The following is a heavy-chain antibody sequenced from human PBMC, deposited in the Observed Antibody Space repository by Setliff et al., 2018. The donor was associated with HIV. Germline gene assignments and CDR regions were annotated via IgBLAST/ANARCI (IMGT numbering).Heavy chain of an antibody. CDR2: INHSGSI. Sequence: SETLSLTCAVYGGSFSDYFWTWIRQPPGKGLDWIGEINHSGSITYNPSLKSRFNISVDTSKNQFSLKLSSVTAADTAVYYCARTDIEAGHNHFDYWGQGTLVTVSS. CDR1: GGSFSDYF. CDR3: ARTDIEAGHNHFDY. D-gene: IGHD5-12*01. J-gene: IGHJ4*02. V-gene: IGHV4-34*01.